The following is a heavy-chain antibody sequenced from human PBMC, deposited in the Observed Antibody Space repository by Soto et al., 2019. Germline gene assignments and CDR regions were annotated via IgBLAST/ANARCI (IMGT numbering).Heavy chain of an antibody. J-gene: IGHJ5*02. D-gene: IGHD3-3*01. CDR3: TKQVDYDFWGPSNNWFDP. CDR1: GFSFSAYA. CDR2: ISGRVGST. V-gene: IGHV3-23*01. Sequence: EVHLLESGGGLVQPGGSLRLSCVASGFSFSAYAMSWVRQAPGKGLEWVSSISGRVGSTYYADSVKGRFTISRDDSKNTVYLQMDSLRAEDTAIYYCTKQVDYDFWGPSNNWFDPWGQGTLVTVSA.